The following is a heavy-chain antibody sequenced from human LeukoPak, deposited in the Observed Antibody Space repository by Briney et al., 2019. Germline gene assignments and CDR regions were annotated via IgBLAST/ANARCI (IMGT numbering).Heavy chain of an antibody. J-gene: IGHJ4*02. CDR2: IKSKTDGGTT. D-gene: IGHD2-21*02. V-gene: IGHV3-15*01. CDR1: GFTFSNAW. CDR3: TTDHVDCGGDCYSLDY. Sequence: GGSLRLSCAASGFTFSNAWMSWVRQAPGKGLEWVGRIKSKTDGGTTDYAAPVKGRFTISRDDSKNTLYLQMNSLKTEDTAVYYCTTDHVDCGGDCYSLDYWGQGTLVTVSS.